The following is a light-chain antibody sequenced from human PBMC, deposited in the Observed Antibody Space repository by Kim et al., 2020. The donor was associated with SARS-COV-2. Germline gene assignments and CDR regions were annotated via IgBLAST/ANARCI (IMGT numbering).Light chain of an antibody. J-gene: IGKJ4*01. CDR2: DAS. V-gene: IGKV1-16*02. Sequence: DIQMTQSPSSLSASIGDRVTITCRASQAIKNNLAWFQQKPGKAPKSLIYDASTLQSGVPSKFSGSESGTDFTLTINSLQPEDVATYYCQQYRNYPLTFGGGTKLEI. CDR1: QAIKNN. CDR3: QQYRNYPLT.